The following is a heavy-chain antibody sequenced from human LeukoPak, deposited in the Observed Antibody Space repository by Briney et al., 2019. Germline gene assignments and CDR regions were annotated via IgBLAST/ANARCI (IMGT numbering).Heavy chain of an antibody. V-gene: IGHV1-69*04. CDR3: ARDPAVTTNFGYYFDY. D-gene: IGHD4-17*01. CDR1: GGTFSSYA. Sequence: SVKVSCKASGGTFSSYAISWVRQAPGQGLEWMGRIIPILGIANYAQKFQGRVTITAGKSTSTAYMELSSLRSEDTAVYYCARDPAVTTNFGYYFDYWGQGTLVTVSS. J-gene: IGHJ4*02. CDR2: IIPILGIA.